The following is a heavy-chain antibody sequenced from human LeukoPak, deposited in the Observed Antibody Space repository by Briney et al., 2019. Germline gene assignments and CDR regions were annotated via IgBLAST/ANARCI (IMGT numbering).Heavy chain of an antibody. CDR1: GGSISSSSYY. D-gene: IGHD6-13*01. V-gene: IGHV4-39*07. Sequence: SETLSLTCTVSGGSISSSSYYWGWIRQPPGKGLEWIGEINHSGSTNYNPSLKSRVTISVDTSKNQFSLKLSSVTAADTAVYYCARSPSSSWYGRGDYWGQGTLVTVSS. CDR3: ARSPSSSWYGRGDY. J-gene: IGHJ4*02. CDR2: INHSGST.